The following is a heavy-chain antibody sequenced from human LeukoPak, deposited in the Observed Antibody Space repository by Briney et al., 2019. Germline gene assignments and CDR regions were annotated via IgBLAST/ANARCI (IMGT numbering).Heavy chain of an antibody. J-gene: IGHJ3*02. CDR1: GYTFTGYY. D-gene: IGHD3-22*01. V-gene: IGHV1-2*02. CDR3: ARDYYDSSGPNDAFDI. Sequence: ASVKVSCTASGYTFTGYYMHWVRQAPGQGLEWMGWINPNSGGTNYAQKFQGRVTMTRDTSISTAYMELSRLRSDDTAVYYCARDYYDSSGPNDAFDIWGQGTMVTASS. CDR2: INPNSGGT.